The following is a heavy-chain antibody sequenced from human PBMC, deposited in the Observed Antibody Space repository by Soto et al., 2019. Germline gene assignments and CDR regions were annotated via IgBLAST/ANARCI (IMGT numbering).Heavy chain of an antibody. V-gene: IGHV3-30*18. CDR3: AKPRTLTGYSSGWYLGY. D-gene: IGHD6-19*01. Sequence: GGSLRLSCAASGFTFSSYGMHWVRQAPGKGLEWVAVISYDGSNKYYADSVKGRFTISRDNSKNTLYLQMNSLRAEDTAVYYCAKPRTLTGYSSGWYLGYWGQGTLVTVSS. CDR1: GFTFSSYG. J-gene: IGHJ4*02. CDR2: ISYDGSNK.